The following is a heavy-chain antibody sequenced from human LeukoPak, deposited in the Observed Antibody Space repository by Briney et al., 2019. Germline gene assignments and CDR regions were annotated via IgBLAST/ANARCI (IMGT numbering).Heavy chain of an antibody. D-gene: IGHD3-10*01. CDR1: GFTFSRYD. J-gene: IGHJ3*02. CDR2: IGNTGDT. V-gene: IGHV3-13*01. Sequence: GVLRLSCAASGFTFSRYDMHWVRQTTGKGLEWVSRIGNTGDTNYPGSVKGRFTISRENAKNFLYLQMNSLRAGDTAMYYCARGQPGGFDIWGQGTMVTVSS. CDR3: ARGQPGGFDI.